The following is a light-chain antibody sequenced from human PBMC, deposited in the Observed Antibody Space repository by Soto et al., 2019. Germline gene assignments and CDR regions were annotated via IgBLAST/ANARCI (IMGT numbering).Light chain of an antibody. CDR3: QNYDGSLT. J-gene: IGKJ1*01. Sequence: EVTLTQSPATVSLSPGETATLSCGASRTLLRGYLAWYKQRPGLAPRLIIYDVSSRATGIPERFSGSGSGKEFTLAVSTVEHQDFAVYYCQNYDGSLTLGQGIKVAIK. V-gene: IGKV3D-20*01. CDR1: RTLLRGY. CDR2: DVS.